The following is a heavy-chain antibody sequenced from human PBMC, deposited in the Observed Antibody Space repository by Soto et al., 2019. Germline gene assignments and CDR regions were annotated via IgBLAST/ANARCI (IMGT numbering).Heavy chain of an antibody. D-gene: IGHD3-9*01. Sequence: GGSLRLSCAASGFTFSSYAMSWVRQAPGRGLEWVSAISGSGGSTYYADSVKGRFTISRDNSKNTLYLQMNSLRAEDTAVYYCARHVLRYLTGGMDVWGQGTTVTVSS. J-gene: IGHJ6*02. CDR1: GFTFSSYA. CDR2: ISGSGGST. CDR3: ARHVLRYLTGGMDV. V-gene: IGHV3-23*01.